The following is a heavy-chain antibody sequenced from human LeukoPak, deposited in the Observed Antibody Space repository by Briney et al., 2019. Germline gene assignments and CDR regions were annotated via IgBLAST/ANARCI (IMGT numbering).Heavy chain of an antibody. Sequence: PGGSLRLSCAASGFIFSDRWMSWVRQAPGKGLEWVANIKKDGSEKFYVDSVKGRFTISRDNAKNSLYLQMNSLRVEDTAVYYCVGPGDCSSDSCFPYWGQGALVTVSS. D-gene: IGHD2-2*01. J-gene: IGHJ4*02. CDR2: IKKDGSEK. V-gene: IGHV3-7*01. CDR1: GFIFSDRW. CDR3: VGPGDCSSDSCFPY.